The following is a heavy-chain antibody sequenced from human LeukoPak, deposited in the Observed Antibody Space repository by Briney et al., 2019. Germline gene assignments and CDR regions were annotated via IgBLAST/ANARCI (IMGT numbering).Heavy chain of an antibody. CDR3: ASGKSGY. J-gene: IGHJ4*02. Sequence: SETLSLTCTVSGGSISSRPSYCGWIRQPPGKGLEWIGYIYYSGSTYYNPSLKSRVTISVDTSKNQFSLKLSSVTAADTAVYYCASGKSGYWGQGTLVTVSS. CDR1: GGSISSRPSY. CDR2: IYYSGST. D-gene: IGHD6-25*01. V-gene: IGHV4-30-4*08.